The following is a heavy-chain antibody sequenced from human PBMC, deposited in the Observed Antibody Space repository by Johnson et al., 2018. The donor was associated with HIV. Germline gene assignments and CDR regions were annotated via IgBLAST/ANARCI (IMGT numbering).Heavy chain of an antibody. CDR1: GFTFSDYY. J-gene: IGHJ3*02. D-gene: IGHD3-10*01. CDR3: ARAPEVRGIDAFDI. V-gene: IGHV3-11*04. CDR2: ISSSGSTI. Sequence: QMLLVESGGGLVKPGGSLRLSCAASGFTFSDYYMTWIRQAPGKGLEWISYISSSGSTIYYADSVKGRFTISRDNAKNSLYLQMNILTAEDTAVYYCARAPEVRGIDAFDIWGQGTMVTVS.